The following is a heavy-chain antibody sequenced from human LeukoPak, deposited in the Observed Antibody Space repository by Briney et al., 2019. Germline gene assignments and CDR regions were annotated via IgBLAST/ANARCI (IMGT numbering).Heavy chain of an antibody. CDR2: ITSSSSYI. J-gene: IGHJ3*02. CDR3: ARDENSGWYPHYAFDI. CDR1: GFTFSSYS. D-gene: IGHD6-19*01. V-gene: IGHV3-21*01. Sequence: PGGSLRLSCAASGFTFSSYSMNWVRQDPGKGLEWVSSITSSSSYIYYADSVKGRFTISRDNAKNSLYLQMNSLRAEDTAVYYCARDENSGWYPHYAFDIWGQGTMVTVSS.